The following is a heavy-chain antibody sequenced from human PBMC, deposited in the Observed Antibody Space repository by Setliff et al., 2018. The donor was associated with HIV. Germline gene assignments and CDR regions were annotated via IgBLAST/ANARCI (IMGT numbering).Heavy chain of an antibody. J-gene: IGHJ5*02. D-gene: IGHD2-15*01. CDR3: ARGGASSKYLDP. Sequence: PSETLSLTCTVSGGSIRSHYWSWIRQPPGKGLEWIGSFYHTGSTHYNPSLKSRTTMSLDTSRNQVSLSLTSVTGADTAVYYCARGGASSKYLDPWGQGTLVTVSS. CDR2: FYHTGST. CDR1: GGSIRSHY. V-gene: IGHV4-59*11.